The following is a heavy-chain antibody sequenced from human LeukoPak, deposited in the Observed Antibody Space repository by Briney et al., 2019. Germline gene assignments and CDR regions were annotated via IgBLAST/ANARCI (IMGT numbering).Heavy chain of an antibody. CDR1: GYSFTSYW. J-gene: IGHJ5*02. CDR3: ARQITMLRDGDNWFDP. CDR2: IYPGDSDT. D-gene: IGHD3-10*02. Sequence: GGSLKISCKGSGYSFTSYWIGWVRQMPGKGLEWMGIIYPGDSDTRYSPSFQGQVTISADKSISTAYLQWSSLKASDTAMYYCARQITMLRDGDNWFDPWGQGTLVTVSS. V-gene: IGHV5-51*01.